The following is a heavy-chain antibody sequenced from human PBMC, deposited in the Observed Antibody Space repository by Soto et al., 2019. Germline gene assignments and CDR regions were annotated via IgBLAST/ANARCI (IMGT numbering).Heavy chain of an antibody. Sequence: ASVKVSCKASGYTFTNYAMHWVRQAPGQRLEWMGWINTGKGNTKYSQRFQGRVTITRDTSASTAYMELSSLRSEDTAMYYCARAGDDCSAANCYVIDYWGQGTLVTVSS. CDR3: ARAGDDCSAANCYVIDY. J-gene: IGHJ4*02. D-gene: IGHD2-2*01. CDR1: GYTFTNYA. CDR2: INTGKGNT. V-gene: IGHV1-3*04.